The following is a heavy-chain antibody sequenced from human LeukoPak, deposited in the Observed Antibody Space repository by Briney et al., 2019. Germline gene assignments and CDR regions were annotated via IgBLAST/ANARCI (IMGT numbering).Heavy chain of an antibody. J-gene: IGHJ5*02. CDR1: GGSISSYY. CDR3: ARSYYDILTGLWNWFDP. D-gene: IGHD3-9*01. CDR2: IYYSGST. V-gene: IGHV4-59*01. Sequence: PSETLSLTCTVSGGSISSYYWSWIRQPPGKGLEWIGYIYYSGSTNYNPSLKSRVTISVDTSKNQFSLKLSSVTAADAAVYYCARSYYDILTGLWNWFDPWGQGTLVTVSS.